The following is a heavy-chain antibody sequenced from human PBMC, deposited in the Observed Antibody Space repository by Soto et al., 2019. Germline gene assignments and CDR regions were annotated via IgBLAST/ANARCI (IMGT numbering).Heavy chain of an antibody. D-gene: IGHD3-3*01. CDR1: GGSMTSYY. CDR3: ARGQRFSDWFDP. CDR2: VYSSGGT. Sequence: LSLTCTVSGGSMTSYYWTWIRQPAGRGLEWIGRVYSSGGTHYNPSLKSRVTISLDTSKNQFSLRLLSVTDADTAVYFCARGQRFSDWFDPWGQGTLVTVSS. J-gene: IGHJ5*02. V-gene: IGHV4-4*07.